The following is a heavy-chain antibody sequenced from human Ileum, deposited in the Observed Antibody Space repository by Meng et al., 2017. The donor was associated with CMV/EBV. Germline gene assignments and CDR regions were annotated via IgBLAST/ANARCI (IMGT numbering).Heavy chain of an antibody. CDR2: IRYDGSNK. CDR3: AKDPRYCSSTSCYVLYYYGMDV. V-gene: IGHV3-30*02. CDR1: GFTFSSYG. Sequence: GGSLRLSCAASGFTFSSYGMHWVRQAPGKGLEWVAFIRYDGSNKYYADSVKGRFTISRDNSKNTLYLQMNSLRAEDTAVYYCAKDPRYCSSTSCYVLYYYGMDVWGQGTKVTV. J-gene: IGHJ6*02. D-gene: IGHD2-2*01.